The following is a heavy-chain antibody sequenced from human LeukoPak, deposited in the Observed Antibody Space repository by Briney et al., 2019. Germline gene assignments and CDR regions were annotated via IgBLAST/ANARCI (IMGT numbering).Heavy chain of an antibody. J-gene: IGHJ2*01. Sequence: QPGGSLRLSCAASGFTFSSYGMHWVRQAPGKGLEWVAVISYDGSNKYYADSVKGRFTISRDNSKNTLYLQMNSLRAEDTAVYYCAKEGRDGYNSERYFDLWGRGTLVTVSS. CDR1: GFTFSSYG. V-gene: IGHV3-30*18. CDR3: AKEGRDGYNSERYFDL. CDR2: ISYDGSNK. D-gene: IGHD5-24*01.